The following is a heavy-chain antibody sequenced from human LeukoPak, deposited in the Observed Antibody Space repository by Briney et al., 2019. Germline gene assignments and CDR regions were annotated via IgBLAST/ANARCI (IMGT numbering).Heavy chain of an antibody. V-gene: IGHV3-33*01. D-gene: IGHD3-22*01. CDR1: GFTFSSYG. CDR3: TRGYYDSSGSIDY. CDR2: IWYDGSNK. J-gene: IGHJ4*02. Sequence: PGGSLRLSCAASGFTFSSYGMHWVRQAPGKGLEWVAVIWYDGSNKYYADSVKGRFIISRDNSKNTLYLQMNSLRAEDTAVYYCTRGYYDSSGSIDYWGQGTLVTVSS.